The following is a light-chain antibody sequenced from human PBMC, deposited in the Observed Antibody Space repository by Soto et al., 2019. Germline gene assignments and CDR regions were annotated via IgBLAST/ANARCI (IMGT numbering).Light chain of an antibody. CDR2: EVN. J-gene: IGLJ3*02. CDR3: CSSVGSPNWV. Sequence: QSVLTQPASVSGSPGQSITISCTGTSSDVGSYNRVSWYQQYPGKAPTLMIYEVNKRPSEVSNRFSGSKSANTAFLTIFGLQAEDEGDYYCCSSVGSPNWVFGGGTKLTVL. CDR1: SSDVGSYNR. V-gene: IGLV2-23*02.